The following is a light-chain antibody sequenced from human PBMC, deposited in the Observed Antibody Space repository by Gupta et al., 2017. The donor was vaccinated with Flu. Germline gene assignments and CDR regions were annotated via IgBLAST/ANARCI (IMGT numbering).Light chain of an antibody. CDR1: SYNNGNNY. V-gene: IGLV1-51*01. Sequence: SVLTQPHSVSAAEGQTVTIPCSGSSYNNGNNYVSWYQQIPGTAPKLLIYDNNKRPSRMPDRFSGAKSSTSSTLGITGLQTGDEAYYYCGTRESMLSGCDFVGGGTKLTGL. J-gene: IGLJ2*01. CDR3: GTRESMLSGCDF. CDR2: DNN.